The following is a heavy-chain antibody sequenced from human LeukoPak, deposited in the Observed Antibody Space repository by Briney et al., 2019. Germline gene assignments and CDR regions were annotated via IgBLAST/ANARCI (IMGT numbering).Heavy chain of an antibody. CDR1: GFTFSSYW. D-gene: IGHD3-22*01. Sequence: PGGSLRLSCAASGFTFSSYWMHWVRQAPGKGLVWVSRINSDGSSTSYADSVKGRFTTSRDNSKNTLYLHMNSLRAEDTAVYYCASDSSGYPYYFDYWGQGTLVTVSS. CDR3: ASDSSGYPYYFDY. CDR2: INSDGSST. J-gene: IGHJ4*02. V-gene: IGHV3-74*01.